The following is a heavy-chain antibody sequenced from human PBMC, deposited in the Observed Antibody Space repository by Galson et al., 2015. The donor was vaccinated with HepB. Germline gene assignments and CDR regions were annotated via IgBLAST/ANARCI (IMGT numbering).Heavy chain of an antibody. Sequence: SVKVSCKASGYTFTSYAMHWVRQAPGQRLEWMGWINAGNGNTKYSQKFQGRVTITRDTSASTAYMELSSLRSEDTAVYYGATTYLYCGGDCYYWFDPWGQGTLVTVSS. CDR1: GYTFTSYA. J-gene: IGHJ5*02. CDR3: ATTYLYCGGDCYYWFDP. D-gene: IGHD2-21*02. CDR2: INAGNGNT. V-gene: IGHV1-3*01.